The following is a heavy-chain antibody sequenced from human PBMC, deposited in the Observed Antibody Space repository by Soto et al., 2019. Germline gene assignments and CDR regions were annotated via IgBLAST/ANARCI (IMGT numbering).Heavy chain of an antibody. V-gene: IGHV1-69*13. J-gene: IGHJ3*02. Sequence: ASVKVSCKASGGTFSSYAISWVRQAPGQGLEWMGGIIPIFGTANYAQKFQGRVTITADESTSTAYMELSSLRSEDTAVYYCASTSEGAVGTVTTGAPAFDIWGQGTMVTVSS. CDR3: ASTSEGAVGTVTTGAPAFDI. CDR2: IIPIFGTA. D-gene: IGHD4-17*01. CDR1: GGTFSSYA.